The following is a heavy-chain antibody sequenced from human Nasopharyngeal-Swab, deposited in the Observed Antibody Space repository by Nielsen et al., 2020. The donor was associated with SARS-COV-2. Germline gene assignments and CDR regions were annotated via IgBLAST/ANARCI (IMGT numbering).Heavy chain of an antibody. Sequence: SVKVSYKASGGTFSSYAISWVRQAPGQGLEWMGRIIPILGIANYAQKFQGRVTITADKSTSTAYMELSSLRSEDTAVYYCAGGPGEWLSQYYYYYGMDVWGQGTTVTVSS. CDR3: AGGPGEWLSQYYYYYGMDV. CDR1: GGTFSSYA. V-gene: IGHV1-69*04. D-gene: IGHD3-3*01. CDR2: IIPILGIA. J-gene: IGHJ6*02.